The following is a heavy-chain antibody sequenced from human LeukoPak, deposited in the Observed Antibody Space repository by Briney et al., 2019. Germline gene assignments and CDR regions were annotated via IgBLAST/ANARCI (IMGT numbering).Heavy chain of an antibody. CDR3: AKDPNEYYYDSSGYGFDY. V-gene: IGHV3-11*01. Sequence: PGGSLRLSCAASGFTFSDYYMSWIRQAPGKGLEWVSYISSSGSTIYYADSVKGRFTISRDNAKNSLYLQMNSLRAEDTAVYYCAKDPNEYYYDSSGYGFDYWGQGTLVTVSS. D-gene: IGHD3-22*01. CDR1: GFTFSDYY. J-gene: IGHJ4*02. CDR2: ISSSGSTI.